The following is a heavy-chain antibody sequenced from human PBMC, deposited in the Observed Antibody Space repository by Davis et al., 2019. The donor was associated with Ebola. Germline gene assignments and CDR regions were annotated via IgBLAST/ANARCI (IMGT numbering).Heavy chain of an antibody. CDR3: ARDENSNYGFYYYGMDV. CDR2: INPSGGST. D-gene: IGHD4-11*01. V-gene: IGHV1-46*01. Sequence: AASVKVSCKASGYTFTSYYMHWVRQAPGQGLEWMGIINPSGGSTSYAQKFQGRVTITADKSTSTAYMELSSLRSEDTAVYYCARDENSNYGFYYYGMDVWGQGTTVTVPS. J-gene: IGHJ6*02. CDR1: GYTFTSYY.